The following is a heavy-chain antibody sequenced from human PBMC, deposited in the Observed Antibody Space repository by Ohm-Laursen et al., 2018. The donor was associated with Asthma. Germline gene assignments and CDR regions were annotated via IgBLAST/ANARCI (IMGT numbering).Heavy chain of an antibody. CDR3: AVRTTSAGFDV. CDR1: GFIFSSYS. CDR2: ITSYSSTT. Sequence: SLRLSCAASGFIFSSYSMNWVRQAPGKGLEWVSYITSYSSTTYYADSVKGRFTISRDNAKNSLYLQMNSLRAQDTAVYYCAVRTTSAGFDVWGQGTMVTVSS. V-gene: IGHV3-48*01. D-gene: IGHD1-1*01. J-gene: IGHJ6*02.